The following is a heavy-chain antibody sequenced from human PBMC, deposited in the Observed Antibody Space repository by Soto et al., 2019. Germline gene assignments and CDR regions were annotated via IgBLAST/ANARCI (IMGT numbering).Heavy chain of an antibody. CDR2: IYPGDSDT. J-gene: IGHJ5*02. D-gene: IGHD3-22*01. CDR1: GYSFTSYW. V-gene: IGHV5-51*01. Sequence: GESLKISCKGSGYSFTSYWIGWVRQMPGKGLEWMGIIYPGDSDTRYSPSFQGQVTISADKSISTAYLQWSSLKASDTAMYYCARGGDYYYDSSGYDNWFDPWGQGTLVTVSS. CDR3: ARGGDYYYDSSGYDNWFDP.